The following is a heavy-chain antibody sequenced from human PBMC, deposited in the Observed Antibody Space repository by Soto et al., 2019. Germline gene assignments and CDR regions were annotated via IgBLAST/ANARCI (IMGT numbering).Heavy chain of an antibody. V-gene: IGHV2-70*01. CDR1: GFSLSTSGMC. D-gene: IGHD6-19*01. Sequence: ASGPTLVNPTQTLTLTCTFSGFSLSTSGMCVSWIRQPPGKALEWLALIDWDDDKYYSTSLKTRLTISKDTSKNQVVLTMTNMDPVDTATYYCARIQRLDGCGPQEFDYWGQGTLVTVSS. CDR2: IDWDDDK. CDR3: ARIQRLDGCGPQEFDY. J-gene: IGHJ4*02.